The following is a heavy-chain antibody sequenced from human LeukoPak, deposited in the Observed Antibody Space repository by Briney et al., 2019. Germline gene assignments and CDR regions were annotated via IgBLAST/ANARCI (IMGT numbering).Heavy chain of an antibody. CDR3: ARASYCSGGICYYYY. D-gene: IGHD2-15*01. Sequence: SGGSLRLSCAASGFTFSSYSMNWVRQAPGKGLEWVSTISGSGSSTYYADSVKGRFTISRDNSKNTLYLQVNSLRAEDTAVYYCARASYCSGGICYYYYWGQGTLVTVSS. V-gene: IGHV3-23*01. CDR2: ISGSGSST. CDR1: GFTFSSYS. J-gene: IGHJ4*02.